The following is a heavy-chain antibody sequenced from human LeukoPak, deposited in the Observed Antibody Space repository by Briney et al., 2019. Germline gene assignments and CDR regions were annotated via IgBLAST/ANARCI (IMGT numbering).Heavy chain of an antibody. CDR2: INPDGSTT. J-gene: IGHJ4*02. Sequence: GRSLRLSCAASGFTFSSYAMHWVRQAPGKGLVWVSRINPDGSTTSYADSVKGRFTISRDSAKNTLYLQMNSLAEDTAVYYCARVSVGRYYFDNWGQGTPVTVS. CDR3: ARVSVGRYYFDN. V-gene: IGHV3-74*01. D-gene: IGHD3-3*02. CDR1: GFTFSSYA.